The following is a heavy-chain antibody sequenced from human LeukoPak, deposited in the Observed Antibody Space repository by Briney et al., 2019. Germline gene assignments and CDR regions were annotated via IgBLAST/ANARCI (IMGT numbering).Heavy chain of an antibody. J-gene: IGHJ5*02. CDR1: GYSFISYD. Sequence: ASVKVSCKASGYSFISYDINWVRQATGQGLEWVGWMNPKSGNTGYAQKFQGRVTMTRNTSISTAYMELSSLRSEDTAVYYCARATDTAMVTPWGQGTLVTVSS. D-gene: IGHD5-18*01. V-gene: IGHV1-8*01. CDR3: ARATDTAMVTP. CDR2: MNPKSGNT.